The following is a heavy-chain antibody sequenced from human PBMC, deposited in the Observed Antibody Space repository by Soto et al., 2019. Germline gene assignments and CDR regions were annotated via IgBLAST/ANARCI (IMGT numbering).Heavy chain of an antibody. J-gene: IGHJ6*03. D-gene: IGHD3-16*01. Sequence: GGSLRLSCAASGFTFSSYAMSWVRQAPGKGLEWVSAISGSGGSTYYADSVKGRFTISRDNSKNTLYLQMNSLRAEDTAVYYCAKVITFGGPGEGLYYYYYMDVWGKGTTVTVSS. CDR3: AKVITFGGPGEGLYYYYYMDV. CDR1: GFTFSSYA. V-gene: IGHV3-23*01. CDR2: ISGSGGST.